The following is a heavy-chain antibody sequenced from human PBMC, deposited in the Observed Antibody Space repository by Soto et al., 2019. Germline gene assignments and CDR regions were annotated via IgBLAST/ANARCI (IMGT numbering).Heavy chain of an antibody. J-gene: IGHJ3*02. Sequence: PGGSLRVSCEASGFTFSRYWMVWVRQAPGKGLEWVSLISTDGSITRSARSVKGRFTISRDNAKNTLYLQMNSLRGDDTAVYYCITPRAGTIDAFDIWGQGTMVT. V-gene: IGHV3-74*01. D-gene: IGHD1-1*01. CDR1: GFTFSRYW. CDR2: ISTDGSIT. CDR3: ITPRAGTIDAFDI.